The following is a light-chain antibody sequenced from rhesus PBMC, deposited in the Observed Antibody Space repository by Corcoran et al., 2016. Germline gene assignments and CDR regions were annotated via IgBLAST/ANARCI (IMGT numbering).Light chain of an antibody. J-gene: IGKJ3*01. CDR2: KAS. CDR3: QHGYGTPFT. Sequence: DIQMTQSPSSLSASVGDRVTITCRASENVNNYSNWYQQKPGKAPNLLIYKASTLQSGVPSRFSGGGSGTDYTFTISSLQPEDVATYYCQHGYGTPFTFGPGTKLDIK. V-gene: IGKV1-74*01. CDR1: ENVNNY.